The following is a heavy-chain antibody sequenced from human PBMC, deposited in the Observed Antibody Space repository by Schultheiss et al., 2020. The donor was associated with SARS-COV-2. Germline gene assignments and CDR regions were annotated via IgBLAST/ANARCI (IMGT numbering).Heavy chain of an antibody. V-gene: IGHV3-23*01. CDR1: GFTFSTYA. CDR3: ANRGGY. D-gene: IGHD3-16*01. Sequence: GGSLRLSCAASGFTFSTYAMSWVRQAPGKGLEWLSTISDSGGSTYYADSVKGRFTISRDNSKNTLYLQMNSLRVEDTAVFYCANRGGYWGQGTLVTVSS. J-gene: IGHJ4*02. CDR2: ISDSGGST.